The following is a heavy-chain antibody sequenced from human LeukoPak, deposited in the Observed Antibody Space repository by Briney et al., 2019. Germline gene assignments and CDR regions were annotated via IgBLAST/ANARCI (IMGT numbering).Heavy chain of an antibody. CDR2: INHSGST. J-gene: IGHJ4*02. V-gene: IGHV4-34*01. CDR3: AGGGDDILTGYYYFDY. D-gene: IGHD3-9*01. CDR1: GGSFSGYY. Sequence: SETLSLTCAVYGGSFSGYYWSWIRQPPGKGLEWIGEINHSGSTNYNPSLKSRVTISVDTSKNQFSLKLSSVTAADTAVYYCAGGGDDILTGYYYFDYWGQGTLVTVSS.